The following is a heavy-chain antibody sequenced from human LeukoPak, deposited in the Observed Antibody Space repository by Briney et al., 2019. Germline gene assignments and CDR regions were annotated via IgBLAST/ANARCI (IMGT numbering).Heavy chain of an antibody. V-gene: IGHV3-30*03. CDR1: GFTFSAYA. CDR3: ATGRGYP. Sequence: PGRPLRLSCAASGFTFSAYAMHWVRQAPGRGLEWVAVISEDGSTKFHVDSVKGRLAISRDNSRKTLYLQMNTLRPEDTAVYYCATGRGYPWGQGTLVTVSS. D-gene: IGHD1-26*01. CDR2: ISEDGSTK. J-gene: IGHJ5*02.